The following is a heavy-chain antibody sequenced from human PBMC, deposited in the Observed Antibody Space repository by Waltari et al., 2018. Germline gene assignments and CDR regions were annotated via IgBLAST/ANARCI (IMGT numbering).Heavy chain of an antibody. Sequence: EVQLVESGGGLLQPGGSLRLSCAASGFPVSSTYLRWVRQAPGKGLEWVSVIYSGGSTYYADSVKGRFTISRDNSKNTLYLQMNSLRAEDTAVYYCARSLADLEGLSAFDIWGQGTMVTVSS. CDR3: ARSLADLEGLSAFDI. J-gene: IGHJ3*02. D-gene: IGHD3-3*01. CDR1: GFPVSSTY. CDR2: IYSGGST. V-gene: IGHV3-53*01.